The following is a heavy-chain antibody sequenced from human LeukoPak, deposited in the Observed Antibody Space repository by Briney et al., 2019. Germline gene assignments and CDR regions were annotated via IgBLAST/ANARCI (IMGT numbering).Heavy chain of an antibody. V-gene: IGHV4-31*03. CDR2: IYYSGST. Sequence: SETLSLTCTVSGGSISSGGYYWSWIRQHPGKGLEWIGYIYYSGSTYYNPSLKSRVTISVDTSKNQFSLKLSSVTAADTAVYYCARVDREMATNWVWFDPWGQGTLVTVSS. CDR1: GGSISSGGYY. D-gene: IGHD5-24*01. CDR3: ARVDREMATNWVWFDP. J-gene: IGHJ5*02.